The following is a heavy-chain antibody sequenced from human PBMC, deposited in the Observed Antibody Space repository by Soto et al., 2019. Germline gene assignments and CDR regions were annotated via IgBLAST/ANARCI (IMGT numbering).Heavy chain of an antibody. CDR2: IYWDEDK. D-gene: IGHD1-7*01. CDR3: AGWNYESGLDV. V-gene: IGHV2-5*02. Sequence: QITLKESGPTLVRPTQTLTLTCSFSGFSLNTNGMGVGWIRQPPGKALEWLAFIYWDEDKRYSPSLKTRLTVTTDTAKNEVVLTRTNRDPLDTGTYCCAGWNYESGLDVWGQGTTVTVSS. J-gene: IGHJ6*02. CDR1: GFSLNTNGMG.